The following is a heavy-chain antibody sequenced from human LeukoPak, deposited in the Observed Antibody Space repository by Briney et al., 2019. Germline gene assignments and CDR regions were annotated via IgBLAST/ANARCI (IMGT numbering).Heavy chain of an antibody. J-gene: IGHJ4*02. D-gene: IGHD3-16*02. CDR3: ARVWGSYRYSDY. CDR1: GFTFSSYS. V-gene: IGHV3-48*01. Sequence: GGSLRLSCAASGFTFSSYSMNWVRQAPGKGLEWVSYISSSSGAIYYADSVKGRFTISRDNAENSLYLQMNSLRAEDTAVYYCARVWGSYRYSDYWGQGTLVTVSS. CDR2: ISSSSGAI.